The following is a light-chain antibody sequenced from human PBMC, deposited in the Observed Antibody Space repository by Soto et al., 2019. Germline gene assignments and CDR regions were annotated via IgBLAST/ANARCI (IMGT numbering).Light chain of an antibody. V-gene: IGLV2-23*02. CDR3: SSYVGSGILA. CDR2: EVT. Sequence: QSALTQPASVSGSPGQSITISCTGTSSDVGSYNVVSWYQQHPGKVPKLLIYEVTKRPSGTSDRFSGSKSGNTASLTISGLQAEDEGDYYCSSYVGSGILAFGVGTKLTVL. CDR1: SSDVGSYNV. J-gene: IGLJ2*01.